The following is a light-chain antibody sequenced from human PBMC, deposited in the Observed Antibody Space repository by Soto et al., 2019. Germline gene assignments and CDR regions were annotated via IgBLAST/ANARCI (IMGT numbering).Light chain of an antibody. CDR3: SSHAGIINVV. CDR1: SSDVGGYNY. Sequence: QSVLTQPPSASGSPGQSVTISCTGTSSDVGGYNYVSWYQQHPGKAPKLIIYEVTKRPSGVPDRFSGSKSGNTASLTVSGRLAEDEADYYCSSHAGIINVVFGGGTKLTVL. CDR2: EVT. V-gene: IGLV2-8*01. J-gene: IGLJ3*02.